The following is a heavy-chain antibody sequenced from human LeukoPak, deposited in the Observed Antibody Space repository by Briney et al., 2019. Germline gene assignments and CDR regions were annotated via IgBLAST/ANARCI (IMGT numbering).Heavy chain of an antibody. CDR2: INHSGST. V-gene: IGHV4-34*01. CDR3: ARTSIYYDSSCYRS. CDR1: GGSFSGYY. D-gene: IGHD3-22*01. Sequence: SETLSLTCAVYGGSFSGYYWSWIRQPPGKGLEWIGEINHSGSTNYNPSLKSRVTISVDTSKNQFSLKLSSVTAADTAVYYCARTSIYYDSSCYRSWGQGTLVTVSS. J-gene: IGHJ5*02.